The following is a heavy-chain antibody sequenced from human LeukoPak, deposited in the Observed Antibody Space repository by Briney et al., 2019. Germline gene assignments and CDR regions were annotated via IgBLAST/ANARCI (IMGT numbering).Heavy chain of an antibody. J-gene: IGHJ6*02. V-gene: IGHV3-53*01. CDR3: ARFFWWVPQYYYYYGMDV. D-gene: IGHD3-3*01. CDR2: IYSGGST. Sequence: GGSLRLSCAASGFTVSSNYMSWVRQAPGKGLEWVSVIYSGGSTYYADSVKGRFTISRDNSKNTLYLQMNSLRAEDTAVYYCARFFWWVPQYYYYYGMDVWGQGTTVTVSS. CDR1: GFTVSSNY.